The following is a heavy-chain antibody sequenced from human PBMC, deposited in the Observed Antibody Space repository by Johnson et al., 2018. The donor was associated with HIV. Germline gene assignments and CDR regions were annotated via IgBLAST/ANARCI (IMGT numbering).Heavy chain of an antibody. CDR1: GFTFDDYA. V-gene: IGHV3-9*01. J-gene: IGHJ3*02. D-gene: IGHD4-17*01. CDR2: ISWNSGNI. Sequence: VQLVESGGSMVQPGRSLRLSCAASGFTFDDYAMHWVRQAPGKGLEWVSGISWNSGNIDYADSVKGRFTISRDNSKNTLYLQMNSLRAEDTAVYYCARSMTTVTVAFDIWGQGTMVTVSS. CDR3: ARSMTTVTVAFDI.